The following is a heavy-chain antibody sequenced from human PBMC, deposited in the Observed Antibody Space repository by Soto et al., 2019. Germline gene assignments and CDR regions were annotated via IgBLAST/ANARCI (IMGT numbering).Heavy chain of an antibody. V-gene: IGHV1-69*13. CDR1: GGSFTYT. CDR2: IIPIFGTA. J-gene: IGHJ6*02. D-gene: IGHD5-18*01. CDR3: ARLHSHGTYGMDV. Sequence: SVKVSCKVSGGSFTYTLSWVRQAPGQGLEWMGGIIPIFGTANYAQKFQGRVTITADESTKTAYMELSTLRSEDTAVYYCARLHSHGTYGMDVWGQGTTVTVSS.